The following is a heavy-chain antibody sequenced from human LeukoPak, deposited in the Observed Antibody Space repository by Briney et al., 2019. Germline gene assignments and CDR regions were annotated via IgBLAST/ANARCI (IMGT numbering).Heavy chain of an antibody. Sequence: GGPRGPSCAASGLRSRDYTMNWFGQAPGKGLEGITYIGIDSGNTNYADSVKGRFTISGDKAKNSLYLQMNSLRVEDTAVYYCARDYKYAFDNWGQGTLVTVSS. CDR1: GLRSRDYT. D-gene: IGHD5-24*01. V-gene: IGHV3-11*06. CDR3: ARDYKYAFDN. J-gene: IGHJ4*02. CDR2: IGIDSGNT.